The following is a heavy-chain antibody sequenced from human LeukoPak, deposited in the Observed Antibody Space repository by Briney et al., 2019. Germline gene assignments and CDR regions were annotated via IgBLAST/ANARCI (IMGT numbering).Heavy chain of an antibody. D-gene: IGHD3-10*01. CDR1: GGSISSSTYH. CDR2: IYYSGTT. CDR3: AKSLSPMVRGRIDYYYYYMDV. Sequence: SETLSLTCTGSGGSISSSTYHWGWIRQPPGKGLEWIGSIYYSGTTYYNPSLKSRVTISVDTSKNQFSLKVSSVTAADTAVYYCAKSLSPMVRGRIDYYYYYMDVWGKGTTVTVSS. J-gene: IGHJ6*03. V-gene: IGHV4-39*01.